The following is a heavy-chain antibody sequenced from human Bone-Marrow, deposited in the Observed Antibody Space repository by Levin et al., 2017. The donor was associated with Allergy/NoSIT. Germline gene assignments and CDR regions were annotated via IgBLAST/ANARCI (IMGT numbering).Heavy chain of an antibody. Sequence: GGSLRLSCASSGFTFGAYGMHWVRQAPGKGLEWVAVIFYDGSNEFYADSVKGRFTISRDNSKNTLYLQMNSLRAEDTAVYFCARDDSSSGNGLDVWGQGTTVTVSS. CDR3: ARDDSSSGNGLDV. CDR1: GFTFGAYG. J-gene: IGHJ6*02. V-gene: IGHV3-33*01. D-gene: IGHD3-22*01. CDR2: IFYDGSNE.